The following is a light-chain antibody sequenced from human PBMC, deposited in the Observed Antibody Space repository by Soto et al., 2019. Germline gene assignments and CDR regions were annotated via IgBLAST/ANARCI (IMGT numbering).Light chain of an antibody. CDR1: SSDVGGYNY. Sequence: QSVLTQPASVSWSPGQSIAISCTGTSSDVGGYNYVSWYQQHPGKAPKLMIYEVSNRPSGVSNRFSGSKSDNTASLTISGLQAEDEADYYCYSYTSSSTWVFGGGTKVTVL. V-gene: IGLV2-14*01. CDR2: EVS. J-gene: IGLJ3*02. CDR3: YSYTSSSTWV.